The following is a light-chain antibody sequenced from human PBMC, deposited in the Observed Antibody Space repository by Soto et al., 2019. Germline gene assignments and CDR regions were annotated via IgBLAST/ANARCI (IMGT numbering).Light chain of an antibody. CDR2: DVN. CDR1: SSDIGGYDY. CDR3: TSYASGSSHVV. Sequence: QSALTQPASVSGSPGQSITLSCTGTSSDIGGYDYVSWYQRHPGKAPKLIIYDVNNRPSGVFNRFSGSKSGNTASLTISGLQAEDEAYYYCTSYASGSSHVVFGGGTKLTVL. V-gene: IGLV2-14*01. J-gene: IGLJ2*01.